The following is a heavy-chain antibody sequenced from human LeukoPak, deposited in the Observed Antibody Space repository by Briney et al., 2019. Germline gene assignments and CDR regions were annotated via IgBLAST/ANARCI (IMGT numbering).Heavy chain of an antibody. CDR3: ARDAGSYGDYNWFDP. Sequence: GGSLRLSCAASGFTFSSYAMHWVRQAPGKGLEYVSAISSNGGSTYYANSVKGRFTISRDNAKNSLYLQMNSLRAEDTAVYYCARDAGSYGDYNWFDPWGQGTLVTVSS. CDR2: ISSNGGST. D-gene: IGHD4-17*01. CDR1: GFTFSSYA. J-gene: IGHJ5*02. V-gene: IGHV3-64*01.